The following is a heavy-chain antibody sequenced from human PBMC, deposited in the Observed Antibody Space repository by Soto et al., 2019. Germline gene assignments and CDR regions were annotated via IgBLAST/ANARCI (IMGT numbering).Heavy chain of an antibody. CDR1: GYSLNELC. D-gene: IGHD3-10*01. CDR2: FDPEEGKM. V-gene: IGHV1-24*01. Sequence: ASVKVSCKVSGYSLNELCMHWVRQPPGKGLEWIGGFDPEEGKMIYAQNFQGRVTMTEDTSTDTAYMELNSLTSEDTAIYYCATDLGVALAPLSILYFQQWGQGTVVTVSS. J-gene: IGHJ1*01. CDR3: ATDLGVALAPLSILYFQQ.